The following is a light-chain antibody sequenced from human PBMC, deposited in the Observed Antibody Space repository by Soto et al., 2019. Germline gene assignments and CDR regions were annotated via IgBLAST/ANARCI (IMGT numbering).Light chain of an antibody. J-gene: IGKJ5*01. CDR3: QQYSSSPS. V-gene: IGKV1-12*02. Sequence: DIQMTQSPSSVSASVGDRVTITCRASQGISTWLAWYQQKPGRAPKLLIYDASTLQSGAPSRFSGSGSGTDFTLTISSLQSEDFAVYYCQQYSSSPSFGQGTRLEIK. CDR1: QGISTW. CDR2: DAS.